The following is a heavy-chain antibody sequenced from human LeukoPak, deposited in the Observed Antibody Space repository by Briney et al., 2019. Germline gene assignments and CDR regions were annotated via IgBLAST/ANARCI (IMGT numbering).Heavy chain of an antibody. J-gene: IGHJ4*02. CDR3: ARKSLGYCNSTSCYALDY. Sequence: SETLSLTCAVYGGSFSSYYWSWIRQPPGKGLEWIGEINHSGSTNYNPSLKSRVTISVDTSKNQFSLKLSSVTAADTAVYYCARKSLGYCNSTSCYALDYWGQGTLVTVSS. CDR1: GGSFSSYY. CDR2: INHSGST. V-gene: IGHV4-34*01. D-gene: IGHD2-2*01.